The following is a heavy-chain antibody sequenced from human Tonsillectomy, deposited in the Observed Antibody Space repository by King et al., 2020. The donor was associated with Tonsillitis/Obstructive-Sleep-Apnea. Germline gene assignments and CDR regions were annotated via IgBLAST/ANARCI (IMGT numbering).Heavy chain of an antibody. CDR1: GFTFNDAW. J-gene: IGHJ6*02. D-gene: IGHD5/OR15-5a*01. CDR3: TTADSRLPYYYFAMDV. CDR2: IKSKTDGGTT. V-gene: IGHV3-15*07. Sequence: EVQLVESGGGLVKPGGSLRLSCAASGFTFNDAWMNWVRQAPGKGLEWVGRIKSKTDGGTTDYAAAVKGRFTISRDDSKSMLYLQMNSLKTEDTAVYYCTTADSRLPYYYFAMDVWGQGTTVTVSS.